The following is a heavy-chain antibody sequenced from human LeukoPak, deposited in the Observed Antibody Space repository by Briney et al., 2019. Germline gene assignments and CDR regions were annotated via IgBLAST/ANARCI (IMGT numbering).Heavy chain of an antibody. CDR2: ISSSGSTI. Sequence: GGSLRLSCAASGSTFSSYEMNWVRQAPGKGLEWVSYISSSGSTIYYADSVKGRFTISRDNAKNSLYLQMNSLRAEDTAVYYCARDSDPELYYYYGMDVWGQGTTVTVSS. V-gene: IGHV3-48*03. D-gene: IGHD1-26*01. CDR1: GSTFSSYE. CDR3: ARDSDPELYYYYGMDV. J-gene: IGHJ6*02.